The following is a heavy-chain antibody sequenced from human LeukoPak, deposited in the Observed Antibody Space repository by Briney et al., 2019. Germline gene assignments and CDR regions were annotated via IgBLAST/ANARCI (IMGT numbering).Heavy chain of an antibody. CDR2: ISGSGSDI. D-gene: IGHD3-10*02. CDR1: GFTFSDYY. V-gene: IGHV3-11*04. Sequence: PGGSLRLSCATSGFTFSDYYMSWIRQAPGKGLEWLSYISGSGSDINYAGSVKGRFTVSRDNAKNSLYLQMNSLRAEDTAVYYCAELGITMIGGVWGKGTTVTISS. CDR3: AELGITMIGGV. J-gene: IGHJ6*04.